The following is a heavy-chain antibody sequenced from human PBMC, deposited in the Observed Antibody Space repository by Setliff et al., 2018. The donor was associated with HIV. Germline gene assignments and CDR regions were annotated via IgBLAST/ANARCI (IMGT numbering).Heavy chain of an antibody. D-gene: IGHD3-10*01. CDR1: GYTFTAYF. J-gene: IGHJ5*02. CDR3: AGGGYYTSGTWFDP. V-gene: IGHV1-2*02. CDR2: ISPNTGDT. Sequence: ASVMVSCKTAGYTFTAYFLQWVRQAPGQGLEWIGWISPNTGDTGIALKFQGRVTMTRDASTSTTYLELDRLTYDDTAIYYCAGGGYYTSGTWFDPWGQGTLVTVSS.